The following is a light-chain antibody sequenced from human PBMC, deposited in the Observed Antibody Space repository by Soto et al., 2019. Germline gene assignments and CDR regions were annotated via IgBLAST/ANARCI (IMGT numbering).Light chain of an antibody. CDR1: QSISSY. V-gene: IGKV1-39*01. J-gene: IGKJ2*02. CDR3: QQSYSTPRT. Sequence: DIQMTQSPSSLSASVGDRVTITCRASQSISSYLNWYQQKPGKASKLLIYAAASLQSGVPSRFSGSGSGTDFTLTISSLQPEDFANYHCQQSYSTPRTFGQGTKLEIK. CDR2: AAA.